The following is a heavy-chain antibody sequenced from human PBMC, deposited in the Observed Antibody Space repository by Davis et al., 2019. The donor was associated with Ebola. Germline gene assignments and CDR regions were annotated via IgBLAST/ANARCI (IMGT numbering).Heavy chain of an antibody. CDR3: AREGEEWVGEWLVHYYGMDV. CDR2: IWYDGSNK. CDR1: GFTFSSYG. D-gene: IGHD3-3*01. Sequence: GESLKISCAASGFTFSSYGMHWVRQAPGKGLEWVAVIWYDGSNKYYADSVKGRFTISRDNSKNTLYLQMNSLRAEDTAVYYCAREGEEWVGEWLVHYYGMDVWGKGTTVTVSS. V-gene: IGHV3-33*01. J-gene: IGHJ6*04.